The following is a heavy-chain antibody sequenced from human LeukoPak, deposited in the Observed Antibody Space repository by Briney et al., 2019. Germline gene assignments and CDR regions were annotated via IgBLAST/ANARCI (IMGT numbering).Heavy chain of an antibody. D-gene: IGHD6-13*01. Sequence: PSETLSLTCTVSGGSISSSSYYWGWIRQPPGKGLEWIGSIYYSGSTYYNPSLKSRVTISVDTSKNQFSLKLSSVTAADTAVYYCARHVTAAGWVNWFDPWGQGTLVTVSS. CDR1: GGSISSSSYY. CDR2: IYYSGST. V-gene: IGHV4-39*01. J-gene: IGHJ5*02. CDR3: ARHVTAAGWVNWFDP.